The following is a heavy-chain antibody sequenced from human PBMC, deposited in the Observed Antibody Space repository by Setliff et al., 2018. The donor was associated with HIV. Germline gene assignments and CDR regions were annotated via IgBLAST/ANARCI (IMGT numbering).Heavy chain of an antibody. Sequence: PSETLSLTCTVSGGPISSGSYYWSWLRQPQGKGLEWIGSIYYSGSTYYNPSLKSRVTISVDTSKNQFSLKLSSVTAADTAVYYCATYADRESNRFDPWGQGILVTVSS. D-gene: IGHD3-10*01. CDR1: GGPISSGSYY. CDR3: ATYADRESNRFDP. CDR2: IYYSGST. V-gene: IGHV4-39*01. J-gene: IGHJ5*02.